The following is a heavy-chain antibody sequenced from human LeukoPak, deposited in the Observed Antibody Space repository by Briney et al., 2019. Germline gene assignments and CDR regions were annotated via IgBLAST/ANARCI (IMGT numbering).Heavy chain of an antibody. J-gene: IGHJ3*02. CDR2: IYNSANT. CDR1: GDSISSSSYC. Sequence: TSGTLSLTCTVSGDSISSSSYCWDWIRQPPGKGLEWIGNIYNSANTHYNPSLKTRITMSVDTSKNQFSLKLNSVTAADTGIYYCARHSRSAYTGYENAFDIWGQGTMVTVSS. D-gene: IGHD5-12*01. V-gene: IGHV4-39*01. CDR3: ARHSRSAYTGYENAFDI.